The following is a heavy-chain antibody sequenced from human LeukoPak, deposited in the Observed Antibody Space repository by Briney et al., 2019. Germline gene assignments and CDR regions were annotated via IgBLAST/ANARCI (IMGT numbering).Heavy chain of an antibody. CDR1: GFSFRTYT. CDR3: AKDASPYSNYAVRWFDS. Sequence: PGGSLRLSCTASGFSFRTYTMAWVRQVPGKGLEWISAISGDAITTYYAVPVKGRFTISRDNFRNTLSLQMDSLRADDSAVYYCAKDASPYSNYAVRWFDSWGQGTLVTVSS. V-gene: IGHV3-23*01. J-gene: IGHJ5*01. D-gene: IGHD4/OR15-4a*01. CDR2: ISGDAITT.